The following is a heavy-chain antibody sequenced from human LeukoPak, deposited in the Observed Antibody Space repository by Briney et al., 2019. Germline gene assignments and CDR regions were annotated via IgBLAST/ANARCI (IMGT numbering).Heavy chain of an antibody. CDR2: ISAYNGNT. Sequence: EWMGWISAYNGNTNYAQKLQGRVTMTTDTSTSTAYMELRSLRSDDTAVYYCASGKVALDYWGQGTLVTVSS. J-gene: IGHJ4*02. D-gene: IGHD5-12*01. CDR3: ASGKVALDY. V-gene: IGHV1-18*01.